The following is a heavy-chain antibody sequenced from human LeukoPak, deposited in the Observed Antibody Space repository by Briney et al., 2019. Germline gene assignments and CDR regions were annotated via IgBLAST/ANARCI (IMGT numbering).Heavy chain of an antibody. CDR3: ARHPYDILTGPSFDY. V-gene: IGHV3-74*01. CDR2: INRDGRST. D-gene: IGHD3-9*01. CDR1: GFTFSSDW. Sequence: GGSLRLSCAASGFTFSSDWMHWVRQAPGKGLVWFSRINRDGRSTTYADSVKGRFTISRDNAKNTLYLQMNSLRAEDTAVYYCARHPYDILTGPSFDYWGQGTLVTVSS. J-gene: IGHJ4*02.